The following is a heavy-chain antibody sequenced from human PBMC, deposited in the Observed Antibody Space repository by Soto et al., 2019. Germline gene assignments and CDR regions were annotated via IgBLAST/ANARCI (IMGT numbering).Heavy chain of an antibody. V-gene: IGHV3-23*01. J-gene: IGHJ5*02. CDR1: GFTFSSSA. Sequence: EVQLLDSGGGLVQPGGSLRLSCAASGFTFSSSAMSWVRQAPGKGLEWVSAVSGSGGTTYYSDSVRGRFTISRYNSKNSRYLQMNSLRAEDTAIYFCARCTVDRIVTSGWCHYLDPWGQGTLVTVSS. CDR3: ARCTVDRIVTSGWCHYLDP. CDR2: VSGSGGTT. D-gene: IGHD6-19*01.